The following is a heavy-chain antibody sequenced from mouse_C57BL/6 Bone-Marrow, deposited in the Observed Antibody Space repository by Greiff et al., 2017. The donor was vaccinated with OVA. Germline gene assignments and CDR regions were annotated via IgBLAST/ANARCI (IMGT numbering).Heavy chain of an antibody. V-gene: IGHV1-81*01. CDR1: GYTFTSYG. Sequence: VQLQQSGAELARPGASVKLSCKASGYTFTSYGISWVKQRTGQGLEWIGEIYPRSGNTYYNEKFKGKATLTADKSSSTAYMELRSLTSEDSAVYFCARRRGRGGLYAMDYWGQGTSVTVSS. J-gene: IGHJ4*01. D-gene: IGHD3-3*01. CDR3: ARRRGRGGLYAMDY. CDR2: IYPRSGNT.